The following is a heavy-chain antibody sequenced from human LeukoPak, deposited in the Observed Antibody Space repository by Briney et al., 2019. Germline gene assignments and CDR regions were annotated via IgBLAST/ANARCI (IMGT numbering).Heavy chain of an antibody. V-gene: IGHV3-15*01. CDR1: GFTFSDAW. CDR3: TTRRQDGW. CDR2: IKSKIDGGTI. D-gene: IGHD2-15*01. J-gene: IGHJ4*02. Sequence: GGSLRLSCVASGFTFSDAWMSWVRQAPGKGLEWVGRIKSKIDGGTIDYAAPVKGRFTISRDDSRNTLYLQMNNLKTEDTAVYYCTTRRQDGWWGQGTLVTVSS.